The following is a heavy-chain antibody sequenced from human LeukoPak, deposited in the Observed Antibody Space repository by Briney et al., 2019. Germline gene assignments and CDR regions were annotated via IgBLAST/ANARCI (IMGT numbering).Heavy chain of an antibody. CDR1: GDSISSGFYY. CDR2: IYTSGST. D-gene: IGHD6-19*01. V-gene: IGHV4-61*02. Sequence: SETLSLTCTVSGDSISSGFYYWSWIRQPAGKGLEWIGRIYTSGSTNYNPSLKSRVTISVDTSKNQFSLKLSSVTAADTAVYYCARGAYVSGLDYWGQGTLVTVSS. CDR3: ARGAYVSGLDY. J-gene: IGHJ4*02.